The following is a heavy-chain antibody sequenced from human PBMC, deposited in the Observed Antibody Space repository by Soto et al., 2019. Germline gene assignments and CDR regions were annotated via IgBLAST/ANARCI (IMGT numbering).Heavy chain of an antibody. CDR1: GYTFTSYT. J-gene: IGHJ4*02. V-gene: IGHV1-18*01. D-gene: IGHD1-1*01. CDR2: INPYNSNT. Sequence: ASVKVSCKASGYTFTSYTITLVRQAPGQGLEWMGWINPYNSNTNYAQKFQDRVTMTTDTSTSTAYMELRSLRSDDTAVYYCARVDAYNQPNFGYWGQGTLVTVSS. CDR3: ARVDAYNQPNFGY.